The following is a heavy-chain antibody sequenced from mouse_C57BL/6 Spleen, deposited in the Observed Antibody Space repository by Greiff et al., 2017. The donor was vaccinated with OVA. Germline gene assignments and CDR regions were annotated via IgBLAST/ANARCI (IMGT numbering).Heavy chain of an antibody. D-gene: IGHD2-4*01. CDR3: VRASSDIYYDYDGFAY. V-gene: IGHV10-3*01. CDR2: IRSKSSNYAT. Sequence: EVKVVESGGGLVQPKGSLKLSCAASGFTFNTYAMHWVRQAPGKGLEWVARIRSKSSNYATYYADSVKDRFTISRDDSQSMLYLQMNNLKTEDTAMYYCVRASSDIYYDYDGFAYWGQGTLVTVSA. CDR1: GFTFNTYA. J-gene: IGHJ3*01.